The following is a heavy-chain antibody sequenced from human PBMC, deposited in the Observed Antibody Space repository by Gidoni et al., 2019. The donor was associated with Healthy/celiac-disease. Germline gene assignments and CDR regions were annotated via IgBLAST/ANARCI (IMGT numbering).Heavy chain of an antibody. CDR1: GLTFSSYS. D-gene: IGHD3-3*01. Sequence: EVQLVESGGGLVQPGGSLRLSCAASGLTFSSYSMNWVRQAPGKGLEWVSYISSSSSTIYYADAVKGRFTISRDNAKNSLYLQMNSLRAEDTAVYYCAREGGPYDFWSGYYGPTPPPQFDPWGQGTLVTVSS. CDR2: ISSSSSTI. V-gene: IGHV3-48*01. J-gene: IGHJ5*02. CDR3: AREGGPYDFWSGYYGPTPPPQFDP.